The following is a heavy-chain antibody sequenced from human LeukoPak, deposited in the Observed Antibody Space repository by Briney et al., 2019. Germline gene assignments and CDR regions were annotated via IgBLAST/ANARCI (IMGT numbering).Heavy chain of an antibody. CDR1: GYTFSDYF. D-gene: IGHD3-10*01. Sequence: ASVKVSCKASGYTFSDYFIHWVRQAPGQGLEWMGWIIPKSGATNYAQRFRDRVTVTSDTSTAYMDLSRLTSDDTAVYYCARDLRSGAVTYGQDSWGQGTLVTVSS. CDR2: IIPKSGAT. J-gene: IGHJ4*02. CDR3: ARDLRSGAVTYGQDS. V-gene: IGHV1-2*02.